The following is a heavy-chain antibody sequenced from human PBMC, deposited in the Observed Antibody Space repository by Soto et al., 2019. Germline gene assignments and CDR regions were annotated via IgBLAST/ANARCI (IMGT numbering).Heavy chain of an antibody. V-gene: IGHV3-30*18. Sequence: TGGSLRLSCAASGFTFSSYGMHWVRQALGKGLEWVAVISYDGSNKYYADSVKGRFTISRDNSKNTLYLQMNSLRAEDTAVYYCAKDRPGITGTTSDYYYGMDVWGQGTTVTVSS. CDR2: ISYDGSNK. CDR3: AKDRPGITGTTSDYYYGMDV. CDR1: GFTFSSYG. D-gene: IGHD1-7*01. J-gene: IGHJ6*02.